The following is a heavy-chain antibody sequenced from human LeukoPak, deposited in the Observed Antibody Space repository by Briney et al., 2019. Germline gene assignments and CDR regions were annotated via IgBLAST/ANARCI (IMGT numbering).Heavy chain of an antibody. CDR3: ARDSSGWYYFDY. CDR2: IYYSGST. CDR1: GGSISRFY. D-gene: IGHD6-19*01. Sequence: SETLSLTCTVSGGSISRFYWSWIRQPPGKGLEWIGYIYYSGSTNYNPSLKSRVTISVDTSKNQFSLKLSSVTAADTAVYYCARDSSGWYYFDYWGQGTLVTVSS. V-gene: IGHV4-59*12. J-gene: IGHJ4*02.